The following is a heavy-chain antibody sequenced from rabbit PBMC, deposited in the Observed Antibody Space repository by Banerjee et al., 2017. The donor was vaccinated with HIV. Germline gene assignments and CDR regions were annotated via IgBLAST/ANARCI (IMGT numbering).Heavy chain of an antibody. CDR1: GFDLNNYYY. J-gene: IGHJ4*01. CDR2: IDTGDGNT. Sequence: QEQLEESGGDLVKPEGSLTLTCTASGFDLNNYYYMCWVRQAPGKGLEWIGCIDTGDGNTYYASWAKGRFTISKTSSTTVTLQLNSLTAADTATYFCARGSNYYAFGLWGPGTLVTVS. CDR3: ARGSNYYAFGL. V-gene: IGHV1S45*01. D-gene: IGHD8-1*01.